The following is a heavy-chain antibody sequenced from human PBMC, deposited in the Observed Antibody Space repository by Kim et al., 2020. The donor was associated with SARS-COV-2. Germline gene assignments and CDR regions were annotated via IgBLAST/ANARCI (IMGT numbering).Heavy chain of an antibody. J-gene: IGHJ6*02. Sequence: ASVKVSCKASGYTFTSYGISWVRQAPGQGLEWMGWISAYNGNTNYAQKLQGRVTMTTDTSTSTAYMELRSLRSDDTAVYYCARDLAPSIAARKVWYYYYGMDVWGQGTTVAVSS. V-gene: IGHV1-18*01. D-gene: IGHD6-6*01. CDR2: ISAYNGNT. CDR1: GYTFTSYG. CDR3: ARDLAPSIAARKVWYYYYGMDV.